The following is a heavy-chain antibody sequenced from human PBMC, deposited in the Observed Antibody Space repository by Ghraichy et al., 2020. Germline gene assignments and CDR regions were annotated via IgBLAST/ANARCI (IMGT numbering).Heavy chain of an antibody. J-gene: IGHJ3*02. CDR1: GFILSNYW. V-gene: IGHV3-7*01. CDR3: ARDLDYYDRLNSVGYDAFDI. D-gene: IGHD3-22*01. CDR2: IKEGGSVQ. Sequence: GGSLRLSCAASGFILSNYWMTWVRQAPGKGLEWVANIKEGGSVQNYADSVKGRFTISRDNAKNLLYLQMNSLRAEDTAVYYCARDLDYYDRLNSVGYDAFDIWGQETIVTVSS.